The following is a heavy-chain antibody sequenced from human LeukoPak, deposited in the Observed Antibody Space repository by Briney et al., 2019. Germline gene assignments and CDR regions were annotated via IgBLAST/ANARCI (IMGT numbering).Heavy chain of an antibody. Sequence: GASVKVSCKASGYTFTSYGISWVRQAPGQGLEWKGWISAYNGNTNYAQKLQGRVTMTTDTSTSTAYMELRSLRSDDTAVYYCASAYSSSWYWGFDYWGQGTLVTVSS. J-gene: IGHJ4*02. CDR1: GYTFTSYG. CDR3: ASAYSSSWYWGFDY. CDR2: ISAYNGNT. V-gene: IGHV1-18*01. D-gene: IGHD6-13*01.